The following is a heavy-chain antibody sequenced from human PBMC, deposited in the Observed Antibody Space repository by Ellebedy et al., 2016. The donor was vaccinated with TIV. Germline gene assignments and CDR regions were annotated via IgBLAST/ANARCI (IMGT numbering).Heavy chain of an antibody. D-gene: IGHD3-10*01. CDR2: ISGPGNSP. J-gene: IGHJ4*02. Sequence: GESLKISCAASGFTFSSYAMNWVRHAPGKGLEWVSGISGPGNSPYYADSVKGRFTISRDNSENTLYLQMNSLRAEDTAVYYCAKAVVFWYGGKDYWGQGTLVSVSS. CDR1: GFTFSSYA. V-gene: IGHV3-23*01. CDR3: AKAVVFWYGGKDY.